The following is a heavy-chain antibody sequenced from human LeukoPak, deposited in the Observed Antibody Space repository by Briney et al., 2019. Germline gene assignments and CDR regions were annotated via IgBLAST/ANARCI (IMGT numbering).Heavy chain of an antibody. J-gene: IGHJ4*02. CDR2: ISYDGSNK. Sequence: PGGSLRLSCAASGFTFSSYGMHWVRQAPGKGLEWVAVISYDGSNKYYADSVKGRFTISRDNSKNTLYLQMNSLRAEDTAVYYCAKLLWGYCSSTSCYKFDYWGQGTLVTVSS. CDR1: GFTFSSYG. D-gene: IGHD2-2*01. CDR3: AKLLWGYCSSTSCYKFDY. V-gene: IGHV3-30*18.